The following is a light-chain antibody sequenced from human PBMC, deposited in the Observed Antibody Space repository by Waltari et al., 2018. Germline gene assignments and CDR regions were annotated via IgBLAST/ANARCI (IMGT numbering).Light chain of an antibody. CDR2: DVS. CDR1: NRNVGGYVR. Sequence: QSALSQPAPVSGSPAQSFTISCTGTNRNVGGYVRVPWYQQHPPKPPNVFILDVSYRPKGVSNRFPGSKSGNTASLTISGLQAEDEADYYCTSDTSSHSLVFGTGTKVTVL. CDR3: TSDTSSHSLV. J-gene: IGLJ1*01. V-gene: IGLV2-14*03.